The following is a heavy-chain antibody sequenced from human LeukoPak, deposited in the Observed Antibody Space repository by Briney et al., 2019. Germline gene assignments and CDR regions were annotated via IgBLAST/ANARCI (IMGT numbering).Heavy chain of an antibody. J-gene: IGHJ4*02. Sequence: VQPGTSLRLSCAASGFTFSSYGMHWVRQAPGKGLEWVAVISYDGRTKYYADSVNGRFSISRDNSKNTLYLQMNSLRAEDTAVYYCAKAGHCGGDCYSIMDYWGQGTLVTVSS. CDR3: AKAGHCGGDCYSIMDY. V-gene: IGHV3-30*18. CDR2: ISYDGRTK. D-gene: IGHD2-21*02. CDR1: GFTFSSYG.